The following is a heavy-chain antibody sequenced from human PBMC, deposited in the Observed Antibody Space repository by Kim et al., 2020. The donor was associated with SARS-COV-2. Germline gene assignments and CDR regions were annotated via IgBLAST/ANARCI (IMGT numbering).Heavy chain of an antibody. CDR2: IWYDGNKK. Sequence: GGSLRLSCAASGFTFSNYGMHWVRQAPGKGLEWVAVIWYDGNKKYYPDSVKGRFTISRDNSKNTLYLQMNSLRAEDTAVYYCASSLYCSCGSCYSWGQGT. CDR1: GFTFSNYG. J-gene: IGHJ4*02. D-gene: IGHD2-15*01. CDR3: ASSLYCSCGSCYS. V-gene: IGHV3-33*01.